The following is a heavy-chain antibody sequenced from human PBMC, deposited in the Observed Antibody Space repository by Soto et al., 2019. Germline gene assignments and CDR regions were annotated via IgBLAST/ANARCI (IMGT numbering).Heavy chain of an antibody. CDR3: ARHIYESDTGHSFQYYFRS. J-gene: IGHJ4*02. CDR2: IDPSDSQT. V-gene: IGHV5-10-1*01. Sequence: PGKGVAWMGRIDPSDSQTYYSPSFRGHVTISVTKSITTVFLQWSSLRASDTAMYYCARHIYESDTGHSFQYYFRSWGQGVPVTVAS. D-gene: IGHD5-18*01.